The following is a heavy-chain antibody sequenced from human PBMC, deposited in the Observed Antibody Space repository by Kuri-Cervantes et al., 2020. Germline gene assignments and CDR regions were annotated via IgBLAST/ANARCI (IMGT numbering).Heavy chain of an antibody. V-gene: IGHV4-61*05. CDR1: GGSVSSSSYY. CDR3: ASGSGYPNWFDP. J-gene: IGHJ5*02. CDR2: IYYSGST. D-gene: IGHD3-3*01. Sequence: SETLSLTCTVSGGSVSSSSYYWNWIRQPPGKGLEWIGYIYYSGSTNYSPSLKSRVTISVDKSKNQFSLRLSSVTAADTAVYYCASGSGYPNWFDPWGQGTLVTVSS.